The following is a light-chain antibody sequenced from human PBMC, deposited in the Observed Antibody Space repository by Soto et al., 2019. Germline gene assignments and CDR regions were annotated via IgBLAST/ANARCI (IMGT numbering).Light chain of an antibody. CDR1: RKDVGSYNL. J-gene: IGLJ1*01. V-gene: IGLV2-23*02. CDR3: CSYAGSIPYV. CDR2: EVS. Sequence: PVSGKGVDRQCRRISFNRKRKDVGSYNLVSWYQQHPGKAPKLMIYEVSKRPSGVSNRFSGSKSGNTASLTISGLQAEDEADYYCCSYAGSIPYVFGTGTKVTVL.